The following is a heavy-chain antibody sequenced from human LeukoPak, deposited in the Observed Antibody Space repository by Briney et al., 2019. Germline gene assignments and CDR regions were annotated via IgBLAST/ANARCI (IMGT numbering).Heavy chain of an antibody. J-gene: IGHJ4*02. Sequence: GGSLRLSCAASGFTFSSYAMHWVRQAPGKGLEWVAVIWYDGSNKYYADSVKGRFTISRDNSKNTLYLQMNSLRAEDTAVYYCARDLEMATSIRGFDYWGQGTLVTVSS. CDR2: IWYDGSNK. V-gene: IGHV3-33*08. D-gene: IGHD5-24*01. CDR3: ARDLEMATSIRGFDY. CDR1: GFTFSSYA.